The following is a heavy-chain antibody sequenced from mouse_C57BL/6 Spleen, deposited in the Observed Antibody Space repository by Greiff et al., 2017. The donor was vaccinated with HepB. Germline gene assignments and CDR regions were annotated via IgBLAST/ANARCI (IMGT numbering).Heavy chain of an antibody. Sequence: VKLMESGAELARPGASVKLSCKASGYTFTSYGISWVKQRTGQGLEWIGEIYPRSGNTYYNEKFKGKATLTADKSSSTAYMELRSLTSEDSAVYFCARYYGSLFDYWGQGTTLTVSS. J-gene: IGHJ2*01. CDR3: ARYYGSLFDY. V-gene: IGHV1-81*01. CDR1: GYTFTSYG. D-gene: IGHD1-1*01. CDR2: IYPRSGNT.